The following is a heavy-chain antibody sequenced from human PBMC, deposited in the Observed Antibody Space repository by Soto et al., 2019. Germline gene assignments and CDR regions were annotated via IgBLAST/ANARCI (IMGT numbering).Heavy chain of an antibody. CDR3: AKDVSPGSSSLYLDAFDI. J-gene: IGHJ3*02. D-gene: IGHD6-13*01. CDR2: IKQDGSKK. Sequence: EVQLEESGGGLVQPGGSLRLSCAASGFTLSMYWMTWVRQAPGRGLEWVANIKQDGSKKSYLDSVRGLFTISSDNLRNSLYLQMDSLRAEDTALYYCAKDVSPGSSSLYLDAFDIWGQGTMVIVSS. CDR1: GFTLSMYW. V-gene: IGHV3-7*05.